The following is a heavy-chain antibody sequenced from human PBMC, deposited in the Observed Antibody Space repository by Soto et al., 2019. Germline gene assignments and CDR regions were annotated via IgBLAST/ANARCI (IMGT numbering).Heavy chain of an antibody. CDR1: GGSISRGDYY. D-gene: IGHD3-3*01. CDR2: IYYSGST. V-gene: IGHV4-30-4*01. CDR3: ARVFRALYYDFWSGENWFDP. J-gene: IGHJ5*02. Sequence: SETLSLTCTVSGGSISRGDYYWSWIRQPPGKGLEWIGYIYYSGSTYYNPSLKSRVTISVDTSKNQFSLKLSSVTAADTAVYYCARVFRALYYDFWSGENWFDPWGQGTLVTVSS.